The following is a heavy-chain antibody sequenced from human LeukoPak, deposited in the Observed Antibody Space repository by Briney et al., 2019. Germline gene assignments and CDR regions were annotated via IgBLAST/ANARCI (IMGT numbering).Heavy chain of an antibody. Sequence: PSQTLSLTCAISGDSVSSNSAAWNWIRQSPSRGLEWLGRTYYRSKWYNDYAVSVKSRITINPDTSKNQFSLQLNSVTPEDTAVYFCTRGGYYGSGTTSKGGMDVWGQGTTVTVSS. V-gene: IGHV6-1*01. J-gene: IGHJ6*02. CDR1: GDSVSSNSAA. CDR2: TYYRSKWYN. D-gene: IGHD3-10*01. CDR3: TRGGYYGSGTTSKGGMDV.